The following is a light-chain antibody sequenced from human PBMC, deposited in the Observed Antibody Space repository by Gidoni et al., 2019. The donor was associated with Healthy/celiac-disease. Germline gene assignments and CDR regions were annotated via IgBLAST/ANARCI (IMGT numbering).Light chain of an antibody. CDR2: GAS. J-gene: IGKJ4*01. CDR3: QQYGSSPT. Sequence: EIVLTQSPGTLSLSPGERATLSCRASQSVSSSYLAWYQQKPGQAPRLLIYGASSRANGITDRFSGSGSGTDFTLTISRLEPEDFAVYYCQQYGSSPTFGGGTKVEIK. CDR1: QSVSSSY. V-gene: IGKV3-20*01.